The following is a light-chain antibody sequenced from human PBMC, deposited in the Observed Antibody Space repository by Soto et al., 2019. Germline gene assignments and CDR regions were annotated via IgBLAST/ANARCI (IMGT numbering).Light chain of an antibody. V-gene: IGKV1-17*01. J-gene: IGKJ4*01. Sequence: DIQMTQSPSSLSASVGDRVTITCRASQGIRSDLGWYQQKPGKAPKRLIYAASSLQSGVPSRFSGSGYGTEVTLTISSLQPEDFATYYWLQHNSYPLTFGGGTKVEIK. CDR3: LQHNSYPLT. CDR2: AAS. CDR1: QGIRSD.